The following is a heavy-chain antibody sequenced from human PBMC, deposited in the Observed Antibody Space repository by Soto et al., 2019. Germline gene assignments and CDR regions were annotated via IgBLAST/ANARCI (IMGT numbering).Heavy chain of an antibody. D-gene: IGHD3-22*01. CDR3: ARATYYYDSSGYF. Sequence: EVQLVESGGGLVKPGGSLRLSCAASGFTFSSYSMNWVRQAPGKGLEWVSSISSSSSYIYYADSVKGRFTISRDNAKNSLYLQMNSLRAEDTAVYYCARATYYYDSSGYFWGQGTLVTVSS. CDR1: GFTFSSYS. V-gene: IGHV3-21*01. J-gene: IGHJ4*02. CDR2: ISSSSSYI.